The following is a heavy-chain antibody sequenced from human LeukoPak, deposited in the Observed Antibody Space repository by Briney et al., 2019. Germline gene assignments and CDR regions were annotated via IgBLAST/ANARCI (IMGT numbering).Heavy chain of an antibody. Sequence: SETLSLTCTVSGGSISSYYWSWIRQPPGKGLEGRVYIYYSGSTNYNPSLKSRVTISVDTSKNQFSLKLSSVTAADTAVYYCATDYGDGYWYFDLWGRGTLVTVSS. CDR2: IYYSGST. CDR1: GGSISSYY. V-gene: IGHV4-59*01. CDR3: ATDYGDGYWYFDL. J-gene: IGHJ2*01. D-gene: IGHD4-17*01.